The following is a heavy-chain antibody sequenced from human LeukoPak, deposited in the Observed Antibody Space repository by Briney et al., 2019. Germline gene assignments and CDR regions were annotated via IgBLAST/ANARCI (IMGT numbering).Heavy chain of an antibody. CDR3: ARESYYGGNSDY. J-gene: IGHJ4*02. CDR2: ISSSSSYI. D-gene: IGHD4-23*01. Sequence: PGGSLRLSCAASGFTFSSYSMNWVRQAPGKGLEWVSSISSSSSYIYYADSVKGRFTISRDSAKNSLYLQMNSLRAEDTAVYYCARESYYGGNSDYWGQGTLVTVSS. CDR1: GFTFSSYS. V-gene: IGHV3-21*01.